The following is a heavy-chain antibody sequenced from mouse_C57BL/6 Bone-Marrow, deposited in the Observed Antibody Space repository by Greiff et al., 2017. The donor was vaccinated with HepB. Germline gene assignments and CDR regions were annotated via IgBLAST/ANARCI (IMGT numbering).Heavy chain of an antibody. CDR3: ARQLRHGGFAY. Sequence: VQLQQPGAELVMPGASVKLSCKASGYTFTSYWMHWVKQRPGQGLEWIGEIDPSDSYTNYNQKFKGKSTLTVDKSSSTAYMQLSSLTSEDSAVYYCARQLRHGGFAYWGQGTLVTVSA. D-gene: IGHD3-2*02. V-gene: IGHV1-69*01. CDR2: IDPSDSYT. J-gene: IGHJ3*01. CDR1: GYTFTSYW.